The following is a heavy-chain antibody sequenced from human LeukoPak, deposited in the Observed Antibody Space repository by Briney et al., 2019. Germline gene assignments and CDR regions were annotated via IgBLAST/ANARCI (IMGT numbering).Heavy chain of an antibody. CDR1: GGSISSSSCY. CDR3: AREYSRSVVAGSRPDL. Sequence: SETLSLTCSVSGGSISSSSCYWGWIRQSPGKGLEWIGSMYYRGTTYENSSLKSRLTPSIDTSNNQFSLKLTSVTAADTAVYYCAREYSRSVVAGSRPDLWGQGLLVTVSS. J-gene: IGHJ4*02. V-gene: IGHV4-39*02. CDR2: MYYRGTT. D-gene: IGHD2-21*01.